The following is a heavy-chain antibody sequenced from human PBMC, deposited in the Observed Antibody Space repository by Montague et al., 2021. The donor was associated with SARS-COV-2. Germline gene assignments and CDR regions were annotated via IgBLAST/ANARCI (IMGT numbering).Heavy chain of an antibody. J-gene: IGHJ5*02. CDR3: ARANTVRVYWFDP. D-gene: IGHD4-11*01. CDR1: GGSISSGDYY. Sequence: TLSLTCTVSGGSISSGDYYWSWIRQHPGKGLEWIGYIYYSGSTYYNPSLKSRVTISVDTSKNQFSLKLSSVTAADTAVYYCARANTVRVYWFDPWGQGTLVTVSS. CDR2: IYYSGST. V-gene: IGHV4-31*03.